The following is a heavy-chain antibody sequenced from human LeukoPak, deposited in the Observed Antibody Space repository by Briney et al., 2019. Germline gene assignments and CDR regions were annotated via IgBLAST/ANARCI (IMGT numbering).Heavy chain of an antibody. J-gene: IGHJ3*01. Sequence: PGGSLRLSCAGSGFTIGSYWMSWVRQAPGKGLEGVANIRQDGSENYYVDSVKGRLTISRDNAKNSLYLQMNSLRAEDTGIYYCARAGYYGDDAFDLWGQGTMVTVSS. CDR1: GFTIGSYW. CDR3: ARAGYYGDDAFDL. CDR2: IRQDGSEN. V-gene: IGHV3-7*01. D-gene: IGHD2/OR15-2a*01.